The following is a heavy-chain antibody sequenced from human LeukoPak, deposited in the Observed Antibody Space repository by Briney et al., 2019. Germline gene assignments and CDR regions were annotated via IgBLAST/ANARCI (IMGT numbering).Heavy chain of an antibody. CDR1: GFTFSSYW. Sequence: GGSLRLSCAASGFTFSSYWMHWVRQAPGKGLVWVSRINSDGGSTSYADAVKGRFAISRDNAKNSLYLQMNRLRAEDTAVYYCARKSGSSGYPFDYWGQGILVTVSS. V-gene: IGHV3-74*01. CDR3: ARKSGSSGYPFDY. CDR2: INSDGGST. D-gene: IGHD3-22*01. J-gene: IGHJ4*02.